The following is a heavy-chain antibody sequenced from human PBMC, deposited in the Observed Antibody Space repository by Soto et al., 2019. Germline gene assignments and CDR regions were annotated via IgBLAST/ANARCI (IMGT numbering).Heavy chain of an antibody. CDR3: AKPPRGLIVATTHFDY. CDR2: ISYDGSNK. CDR1: GFTFSSYG. J-gene: IGHJ4*02. Sequence: QVQLVESGGGVVQPGRSLRLSCAASGFTFSSYGMHWVRQAPGKGLEWVAVISYDGSNKYYADSVKGRFTISRDNSKNTLYLQMNSLRAEDTAVYYCAKPPRGLIVATTHFDYWGQGTLVTVSS. V-gene: IGHV3-30*18. D-gene: IGHD5-12*01.